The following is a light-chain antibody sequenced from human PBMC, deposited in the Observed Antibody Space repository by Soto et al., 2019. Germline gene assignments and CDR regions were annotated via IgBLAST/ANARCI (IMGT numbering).Light chain of an antibody. CDR2: DAS. J-gene: IGKJ3*01. CDR1: QSLTNSF. V-gene: IGKV3-11*01. CDR3: QHRSSWPGA. Sequence: EIVLTQSPGTPSLSPGERATLSCRASQSLTNSFIAWYQQKPGQAPRLLIYDASNRATGIPARFSGSGSGTDFTLTISGLEPEDFAVYYCQHRSSWPGAFGPGTKVDIK.